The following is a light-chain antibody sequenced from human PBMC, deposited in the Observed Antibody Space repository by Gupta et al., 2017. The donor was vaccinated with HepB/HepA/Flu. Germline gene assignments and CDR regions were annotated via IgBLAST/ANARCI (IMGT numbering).Light chain of an antibody. V-gene: IGLV3-1*01. CDR2: QDT. Sequence: SYELTQPPSWSVSTGQTASITCPGYKLGDKYACWYQQQPGQSPVLVNYQDTRRPSGTPERFSGSNSGNTATLTIGGTQAVDEADYYCQAWDSTTTLVFGTGTKVTVL. CDR3: QAWDSTTTLV. CDR1: KLGDKY. J-gene: IGLJ1*01.